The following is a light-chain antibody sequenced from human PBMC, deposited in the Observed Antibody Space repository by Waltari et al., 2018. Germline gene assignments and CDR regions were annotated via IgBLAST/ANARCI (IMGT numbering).Light chain of an antibody. V-gene: IGLV1-47*01. J-gene: IGLJ3*02. CDR3: ATWDDSLTGWV. CDR1: SSNIGSYY. CDR2: RNN. Sequence: QSVLTQPPSASGTPGQRVTISCSGSSSNIGSYYVYWYQQLSGTAPTLLIYRNNDRPSGVPDRFSGSKSGTSASLAITGLRSEDEAHYYCATWDDSLTGWVFGGGTKLAVL.